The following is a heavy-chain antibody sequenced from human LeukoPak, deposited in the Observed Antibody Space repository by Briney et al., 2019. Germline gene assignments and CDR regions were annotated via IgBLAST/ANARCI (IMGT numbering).Heavy chain of an antibody. D-gene: IGHD5-12*01. J-gene: IGHJ4*02. CDR1: GYTFTNYD. CDR2: MNPNNGNA. CDR3: ARVTNGGYDSGNFDY. V-gene: IGHV1-8*01. Sequence: ASVKVSCKASGYTFTNYDINWVRQATGQGLEWMGWMNPNNGNAGYAQKFQDKVTMTRDTSISTAYMELSSLRSEDTAIYYCARVTNGGYDSGNFDYWGQGTLVTVSS.